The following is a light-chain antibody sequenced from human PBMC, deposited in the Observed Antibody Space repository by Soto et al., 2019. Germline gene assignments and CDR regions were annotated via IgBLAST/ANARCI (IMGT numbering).Light chain of an antibody. J-gene: IGLJ2*01. CDR2: SNN. CDR1: SSNIGSNT. Sequence: QLVLTQPPSASGTPGQRVTISCSGSSSNIGSNTVNWYQQLPGTAPKLLIYSNNQRPSGVPDRFSGSKSGTSASLAISGLQSEDDADYYCAAWDDSLXVVVFGGGT. V-gene: IGLV1-44*01. CDR3: AAWDDSLXVVV.